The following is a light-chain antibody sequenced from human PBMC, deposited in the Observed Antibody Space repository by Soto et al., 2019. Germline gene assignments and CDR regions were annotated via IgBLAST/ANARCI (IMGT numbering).Light chain of an antibody. CDR3: QQYGSSLLT. J-gene: IGKJ4*01. CDR2: GAS. Sequence: EIVMTQSPATLSVSPGERAALSFRASQSVSSNLAWYQQKPGQAPRLLIFGASGRATGIPDRFSGSGSGTDFSLTISRLEPEDSAVYYCQQYGSSLLTFGGGTKVDIK. V-gene: IGKV3-20*01. CDR1: QSVSSN.